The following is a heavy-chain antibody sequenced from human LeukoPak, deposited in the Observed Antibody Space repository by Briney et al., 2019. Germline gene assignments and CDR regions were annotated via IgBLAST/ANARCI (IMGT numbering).Heavy chain of an antibody. CDR2: IIPIFGTA. J-gene: IGHJ6*03. D-gene: IGHD1-26*01. CDR1: GGTFSSYA. CDR3: ACYSGSYYTPDFYYYYYMDV. V-gene: IGHV1-69*05. Sequence: SVKVSCKASGGTFSSYAISWVRQAPGQGLEWMGGIIPIFGTANYAQKFQGRVTITTDESTSTAYMELSSLRSEDTAVYYCACYSGSYYTPDFYYYYYMDVWGKGTTVTVSS.